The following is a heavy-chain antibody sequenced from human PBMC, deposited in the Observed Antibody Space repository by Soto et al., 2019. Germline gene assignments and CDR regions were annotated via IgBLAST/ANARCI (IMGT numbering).Heavy chain of an antibody. J-gene: IGHJ3*02. CDR1: GFTFSSYA. D-gene: IGHD2-2*01. CDR3: ARPAFDIVVVPAAMRSAFDI. CDR2: ISGSGGST. V-gene: IGHV3-23*01. Sequence: GGSLRLSCAASGFTFSSYAMSWVRQAPGKGLEWVSAISGSGGSTYYADSVKGRFTISRDNSKNTLYLQMNSLRAEDTAVYYCARPAFDIVVVPAAMRSAFDIWGQGTMVTVSS.